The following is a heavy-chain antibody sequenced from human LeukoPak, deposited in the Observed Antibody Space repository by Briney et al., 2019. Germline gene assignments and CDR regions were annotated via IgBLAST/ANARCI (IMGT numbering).Heavy chain of an antibody. J-gene: IGHJ4*02. CDR1: GFTFSRSA. CDR2: ISYEGGNK. Sequence: GGSLRLSCAASGFTFSRSAMHWVRQAPGKGLEWVAIISYEGGNKYYADSVKGRFTISRDNSKNTLYLQMNSLRAEDTAVYFCVSLGYSSSSVRYWGQGTLVTVSS. V-gene: IGHV3-30*04. CDR3: VSLGYSSSSVRY. D-gene: IGHD6-6*01.